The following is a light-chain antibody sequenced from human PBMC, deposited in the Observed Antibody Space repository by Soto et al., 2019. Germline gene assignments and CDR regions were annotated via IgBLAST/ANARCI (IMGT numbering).Light chain of an antibody. CDR2: GNS. CDR3: QSYDSSLSNWV. V-gene: IGLV1-40*01. CDR1: SSNIGAGYD. Sequence: QSVLTQPPSVSGAPGQRVTISCTGSSSNIGAGYDVHWYQQLPGTAPKLLIYGNSNRPSGVPDRLSGSKSGTSASLAITGLQAEDEAEYYCQSYDSSLSNWVFGGGTELTVL. J-gene: IGLJ3*02.